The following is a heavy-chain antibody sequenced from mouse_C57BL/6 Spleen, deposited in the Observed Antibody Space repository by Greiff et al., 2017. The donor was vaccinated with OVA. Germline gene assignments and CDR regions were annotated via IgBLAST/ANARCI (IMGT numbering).Heavy chain of an antibody. CDR1: GYTFTDYE. V-gene: IGHV1-15*01. D-gene: IGHD1-1*01. Sequence: QVQLQQSGAELVRPGASVTLSCKASGYTFTDYEMHWVKQTPVHGLEWIGAIDPETGGTAYNQKFKGKAILTADKSSSTAYMELRSLTSEDSAVYYCTRKRDYGSDYYAMDYWGQGTSVTVSS. J-gene: IGHJ4*01. CDR2: IDPETGGT. CDR3: TRKRDYGSDYYAMDY.